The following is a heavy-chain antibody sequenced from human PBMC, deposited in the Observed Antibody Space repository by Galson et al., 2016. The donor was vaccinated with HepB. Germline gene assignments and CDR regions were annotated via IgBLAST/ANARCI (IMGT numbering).Heavy chain of an antibody. CDR3: ARRHEYCPPVGCSVDY. D-gene: IGHD2/OR15-2a*01. CDR2: DSMDGRRK. CDR1: GFTFSNYG. V-gene: IGHV3-30*03. Sequence: SLRLSCAASGFTFSNYGMHWVRQAPGKGLEWVAADSMDGRRKFYADSVKGRFTISRDNSNSMLFLQTSSLRADDTAVYYCARRHEYCPPVGCSVDYWGQGTLVSVSS. J-gene: IGHJ4*02.